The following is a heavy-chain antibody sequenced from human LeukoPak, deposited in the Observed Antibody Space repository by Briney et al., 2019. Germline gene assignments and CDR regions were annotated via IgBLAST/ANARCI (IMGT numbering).Heavy chain of an antibody. CDR1: GFTFSSYG. CDR2: ISYDGSNK. CDR3: AKDLRGYSYGSYYFDY. J-gene: IGHJ4*02. D-gene: IGHD5-18*01. V-gene: IGHV3-30*18. Sequence: GGSLRLSCAASGFTFSSYGMHWVRQAPGKGLEWVAVISYDGSNKYYADSVKGRFTISRDNSKNTLYLQMNSLRAEDTAVYYCAKDLRGYSYGSYYFDYWGQGTLVTVSS.